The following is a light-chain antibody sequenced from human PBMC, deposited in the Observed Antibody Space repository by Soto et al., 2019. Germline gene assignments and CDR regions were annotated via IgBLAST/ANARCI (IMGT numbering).Light chain of an antibody. V-gene: IGKV3D-20*02. Sequence: EILLTQSRGTLTLSPGERSTLSCRASQSVGSNYLAWYQQKPGQAPRILIFGASGRATGIPDRFSGSGSGTDFTLTISSLQSEDFAVYYCQQRSHWLTFGGGTKVDIK. CDR3: QQRSHWLT. CDR1: QSVGSNY. CDR2: GAS. J-gene: IGKJ4*01.